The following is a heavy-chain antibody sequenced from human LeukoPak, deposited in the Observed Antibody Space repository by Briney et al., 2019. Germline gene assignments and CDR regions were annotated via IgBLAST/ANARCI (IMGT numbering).Heavy chain of an antibody. V-gene: IGHV3-23*01. CDR3: ARDIGRGYSYGPFDY. CDR2: ISGYGDTT. D-gene: IGHD5-12*01. CDR1: GFTFFNYA. J-gene: IGHJ4*02. Sequence: GGSLRLSCAASGFTFFNYAMNWVRQAPGKGLEWVSGISGYGDTTYYADSVKGRFTISRDNSKNTLYLQMNSLRADDTAVYYCARDIGRGYSYGPFDYWGQGTLVTVSS.